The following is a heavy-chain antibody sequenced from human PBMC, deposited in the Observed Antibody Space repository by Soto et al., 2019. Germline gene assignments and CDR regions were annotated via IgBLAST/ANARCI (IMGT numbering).Heavy chain of an antibody. CDR2: IYYSGST. CDR3: ARVGIAAADLDY. V-gene: IGHV4-31*03. Sequence: SETLSLTCTFSGGSISSGGYYWSWIRQHPGKGLEWIGYIYYSGSTYYNPSLKSRVTISVDTSKNQFSLKLSSVTAADTAVYYCARVGIAAADLDYWGQGTLVTVSS. J-gene: IGHJ4*02. D-gene: IGHD6-13*01. CDR1: GGSISSGGYY.